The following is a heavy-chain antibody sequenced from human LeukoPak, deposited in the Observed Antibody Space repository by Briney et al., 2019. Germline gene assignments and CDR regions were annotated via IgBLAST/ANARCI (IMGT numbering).Heavy chain of an antibody. CDR3: ARSERWLQYAFDI. Sequence: PGGSLRLSCAASGFTFSDYYMSWIRQAPGKGLEWVSYISGSGSTIYYADSVKGRFTISRDNAKNSLYLQMNSLRAEDTAVYYCARSERWLQYAFDIWGQGTMVTVSS. J-gene: IGHJ3*02. CDR2: ISGSGSTI. CDR1: GFTFSDYY. V-gene: IGHV3-11*01. D-gene: IGHD5-24*01.